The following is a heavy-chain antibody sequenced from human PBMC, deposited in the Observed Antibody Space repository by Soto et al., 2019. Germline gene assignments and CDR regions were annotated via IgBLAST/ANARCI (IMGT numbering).Heavy chain of an antibody. CDR3: AKAGHCSSTSCYAGYYYGMDV. V-gene: IGHV3-23*01. CDR2: ISGSGGST. D-gene: IGHD2-2*01. CDR1: GFTFSSYA. J-gene: IGHJ6*04. Sequence: PGGSLRLSCAASGFTFSSYAMSWVRQAPGKGLEWVSAISGSGGSTYYADSVKGQFTISRDNSKKTLYLQMKSLRAEDTAVYYWAKAGHCSSTSCYAGYYYGMDVWGKGPTVTV.